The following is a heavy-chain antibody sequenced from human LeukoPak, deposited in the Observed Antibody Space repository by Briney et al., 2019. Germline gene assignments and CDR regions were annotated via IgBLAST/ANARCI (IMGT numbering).Heavy chain of an antibody. CDR1: GGSISSSSYY. Sequence: SETLSLTCTVSGGSISSSSYYWGWIRQPPGKGLEWIGSIYYSGSAYYNPSLKSRVTISVYTSKNQFSLKLSSVTAADTAVYYCAYCSSTSCYYRPSFDYWGQGTLVTVSS. CDR3: AYCSSTSCYYRPSFDY. V-gene: IGHV4-39*01. CDR2: IYYSGSA. D-gene: IGHD2-2*01. J-gene: IGHJ4*02.